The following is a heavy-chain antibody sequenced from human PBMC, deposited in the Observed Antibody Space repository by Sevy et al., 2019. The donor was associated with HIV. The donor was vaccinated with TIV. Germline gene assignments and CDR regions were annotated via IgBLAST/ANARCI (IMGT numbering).Heavy chain of an antibody. D-gene: IGHD5-12*01. CDR3: ARAPPVRSGDDSLNWFDP. CDR1: GGSISAYY. CDR2: IYYTGST. Sequence: SDTLSLTCTVFGGSISAYYWGWIRQPPGKGLEYIGYIYYTGSTNYNPSLKSRVTISVDTSKNQFSLRLTSVTAADTAMYYCARAPPVRSGDDSLNWFDPWGQGTLVTVSS. J-gene: IGHJ5*02. V-gene: IGHV4-59*01.